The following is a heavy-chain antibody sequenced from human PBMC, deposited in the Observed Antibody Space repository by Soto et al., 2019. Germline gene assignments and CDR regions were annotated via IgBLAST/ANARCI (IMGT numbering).Heavy chain of an antibody. CDR2: IYHSGST. D-gene: IGHD3-10*01. V-gene: IGHV4-30-2*01. J-gene: IGHJ5*02. CDR1: GGSISSGGYS. CDR3: ARVLLWFGVRGFDP. Sequence: QLQLQESGSGLVKPSQTLSLTCAVSGGSISSGGYSWSWIRQPPGKGLEWIGYIYHSGSTYYNPSLKSRVTISVDRSKNQFSLKLSSVTAADTAVEYCARVLLWFGVRGFDPWGQGTLVTVSS.